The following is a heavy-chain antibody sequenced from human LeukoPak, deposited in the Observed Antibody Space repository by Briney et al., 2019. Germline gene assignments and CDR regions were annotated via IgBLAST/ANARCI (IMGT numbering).Heavy chain of an antibody. V-gene: IGHV4-39*07. CDR1: GASISSSTYH. Sequence: ETSETLSLTCNVSGASISSSTYHWGWIRQPPGKGLEWIASIYYRGRTYYNPSLKSRVTISVDTSKNQFSLKLSSVTAADTAVYYCARDVVAATRYFDLWGRGTLVTVSS. CDR3: ARDVVAATRYFDL. J-gene: IGHJ2*01. CDR2: IYYRGRT. D-gene: IGHD2-15*01.